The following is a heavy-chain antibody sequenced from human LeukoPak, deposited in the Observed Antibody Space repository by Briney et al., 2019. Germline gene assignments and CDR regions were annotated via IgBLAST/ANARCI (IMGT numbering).Heavy chain of an antibody. Sequence: ASVKVSCKASGYTFTSYDINWVRQAPGKGLERMGGFDPEDGETIYAQKFQGRVTMTEDTSTDTAYMELSSLRSEDTAVYYCATGDRFSPFDYWGQGTLVTVSS. J-gene: IGHJ4*02. V-gene: IGHV1-24*01. CDR2: FDPEDGET. CDR1: GYTFTSYD. D-gene: IGHD2-15*01. CDR3: ATGDRFSPFDY.